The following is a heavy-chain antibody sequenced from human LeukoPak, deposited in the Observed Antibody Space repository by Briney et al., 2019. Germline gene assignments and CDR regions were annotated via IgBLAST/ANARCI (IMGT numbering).Heavy chain of an antibody. CDR2: INHSGST. D-gene: IGHD5-18*01. V-gene: IGHV4-34*01. CDR1: GGSFGGYY. Sequence: SETLSLTCAVYGGSFGGYYWSWIRQPPGKGLEWIGEINHSGSTNYNPSLKSRVTLSVDTSKNQFSLKLSSVTAADTAVYYCARGRRGYSYGPGDYWGQGTLVTVSS. CDR3: ARGRRGYSYGPGDY. J-gene: IGHJ4*02.